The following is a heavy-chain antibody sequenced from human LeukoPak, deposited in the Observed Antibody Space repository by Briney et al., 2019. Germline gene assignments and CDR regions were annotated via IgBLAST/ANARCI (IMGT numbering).Heavy chain of an antibody. Sequence: GESLKISCKGSGYSFTSYWIDWVRQMPGKGLEWRGIIYPGDSDTRYSPSFQGQVTISADKSISTAYLQWSSLKASDTAMYYCARGGDTAMVTFDYWGQGTLVTVSS. CDR3: ARGGDTAMVTFDY. V-gene: IGHV5-51*01. D-gene: IGHD5-18*01. J-gene: IGHJ4*02. CDR2: IYPGDSDT. CDR1: GYSFTSYW.